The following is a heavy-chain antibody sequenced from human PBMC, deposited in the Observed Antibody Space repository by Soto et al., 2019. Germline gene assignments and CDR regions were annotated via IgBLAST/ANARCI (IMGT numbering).Heavy chain of an antibody. V-gene: IGHV2-5*02. J-gene: IGHJ5*02. D-gene: IGHD2-2*01. Sequence: QITLKESGPTLVKPTQTLTLTCTFSGFSLSTSGVGVGWIRQPPGKALEWLALIYWDDDKRYSPSLKSRLTITKDTSKNPVVLTMTNMDPVDTATYYCAHSCISTSCHPWFDPWGQGTLVTVSS. CDR2: IYWDDDK. CDR3: AHSCISTSCHPWFDP. CDR1: GFSLSTSGVG.